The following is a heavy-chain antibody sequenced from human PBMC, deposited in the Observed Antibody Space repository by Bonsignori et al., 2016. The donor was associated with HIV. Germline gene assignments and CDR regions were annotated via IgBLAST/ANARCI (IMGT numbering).Heavy chain of an antibody. Sequence: WIRQPPGKGLEWVGSFHHGWSTYYNPSLKSRVTISEDTSKNQFSLKMESVTAADTAVYYCARLPSVMLPQWLTPGAWFDSWGQGTLVTVSS. J-gene: IGHJ5*01. V-gene: IGHV4-38-2*01. CDR3: ARLPSVMLPQWLTPGAWFDS. D-gene: IGHD3-22*01. CDR2: FHHGWST.